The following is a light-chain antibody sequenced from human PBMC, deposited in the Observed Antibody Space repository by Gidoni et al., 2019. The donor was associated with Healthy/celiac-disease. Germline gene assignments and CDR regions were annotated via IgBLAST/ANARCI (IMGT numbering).Light chain of an antibody. V-gene: IGLV1-51*01. Sequence: QSVLTQPPSVSAAPGQKVTITCSGSSSNIVNNYVSWYQQLPVTAPKLLIYDNNKRPSGIPDRFSGSQSGTSATLGITGLQTGDEADYYCGTWDSGLSAGVFGGGTKLTVL. J-gene: IGLJ2*01. CDR1: SSNIVNNY. CDR3: GTWDSGLSAGV. CDR2: DNN.